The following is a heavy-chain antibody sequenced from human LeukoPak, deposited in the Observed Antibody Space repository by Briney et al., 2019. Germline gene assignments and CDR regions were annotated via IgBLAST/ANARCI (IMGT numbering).Heavy chain of an antibody. CDR2: ISSSSSYI. Sequence: GGSLRLSCAASGFTFSSYSMNWVRQAPGKGLEWVSSISSSSSYIYYADSVKGRLTISRDNAKNSLYLQMNSLRAEDTAVYYCARGLGGYYDFRSGYLGPFDIWGQGTMVTVSS. J-gene: IGHJ3*02. D-gene: IGHD3-3*01. V-gene: IGHV3-21*01. CDR1: GFTFSSYS. CDR3: ARGLGGYYDFRSGYLGPFDI.